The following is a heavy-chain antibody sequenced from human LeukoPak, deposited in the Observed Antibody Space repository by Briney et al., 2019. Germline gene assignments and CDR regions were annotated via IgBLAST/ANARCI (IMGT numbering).Heavy chain of an antibody. CDR2: INSSGGST. J-gene: IGHJ4*02. D-gene: IGHD2-8*01. CDR1: GFTFRSYA. CDR3: ALLMMYAIDFDY. Sequence: PGGSLRLSCVGSGFTFRSYAMSWVRQAPGKRLEWVSTINSSGGSTYYADSLKGRFTISRDISKNTLYLQMNSLRAEDTAIYYCALLMMYAIDFDYWGQGTLVTVSS. V-gene: IGHV3-23*01.